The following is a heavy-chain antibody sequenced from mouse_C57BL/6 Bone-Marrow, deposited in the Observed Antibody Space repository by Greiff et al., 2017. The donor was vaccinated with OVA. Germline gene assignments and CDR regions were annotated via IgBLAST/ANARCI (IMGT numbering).Heavy chain of an antibody. J-gene: IGHJ1*03. V-gene: IGHV3-6*01. CDR2: ISYDGSN. CDR1: GYYITSGYY. Sequence: EVQLQESGPGLVKPSQSLSLTCSVTGYYITSGYYWNWIRQFPGNKLEWMGYISYDGSNNYNPSLKNRISITRDTSKNQFFLKLNSVTTEDTATYYCAREPHWYFDVWGTGTTVTVSS. CDR3: AREPHWYFDV.